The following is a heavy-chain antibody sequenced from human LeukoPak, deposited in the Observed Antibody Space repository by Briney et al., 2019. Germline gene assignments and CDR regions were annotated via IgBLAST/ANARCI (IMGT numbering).Heavy chain of an antibody. CDR2: ISSSGSTI. D-gene: IGHD2-2*01. CDR3: ARDCSSTSCPTYDAFDI. V-gene: IGHV3-11*04. J-gene: IGHJ3*02. Sequence: GGSLRLSCAASGFTFSDYYMSWIRQAPGKGLEWVSYISSSGSTIYYADSVKGRFTISRDNAKNSLYLQMNSLRAEDTAVYYCARDCSSTSCPTYDAFDIWGQGTMVTVSS. CDR1: GFTFSDYY.